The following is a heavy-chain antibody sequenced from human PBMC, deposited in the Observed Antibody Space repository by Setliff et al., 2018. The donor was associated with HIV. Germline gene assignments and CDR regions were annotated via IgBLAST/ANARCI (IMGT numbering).Heavy chain of an antibody. Sequence: PGGSLRLSCAASGFTFSNYSMNWVRQTPGKGLEWVSSISAGATYIYYADSVKGRFTISRDNAENSLYLQMNSLRAEDTAVYYCARDNGRYFDRGWFDPWGQGALVTVSS. CDR1: GFTFSNYS. CDR3: ARDNGRYFDRGWFDP. J-gene: IGHJ5*02. D-gene: IGHD3-9*01. V-gene: IGHV3-21*01. CDR2: ISAGATYI.